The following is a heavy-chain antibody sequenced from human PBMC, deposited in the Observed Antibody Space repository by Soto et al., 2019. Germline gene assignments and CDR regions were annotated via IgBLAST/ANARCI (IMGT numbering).Heavy chain of an antibody. V-gene: IGHV3-53*02. CDR3: ARGDTAFDY. CDR2: IYSGSST. J-gene: IGHJ4*02. D-gene: IGHD3-16*01. CDR1: GFTVSSKY. Sequence: EVLLVETGGGLIQPGGSLRLSCAVSGFTVSSKYMSWVRQAPGKGLEWVSSIYSGSSTFYADSVKGRCTISRDNSKNTLFLQMNSLRPEDTALYYCARGDTAFDYWGQGAQVTVSS.